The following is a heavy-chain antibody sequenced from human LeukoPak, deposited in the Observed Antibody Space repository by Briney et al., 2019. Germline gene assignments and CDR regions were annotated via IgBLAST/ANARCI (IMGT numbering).Heavy chain of an antibody. V-gene: IGHV4-59*01. CDR2: IYYTGST. D-gene: IGHD1-14*01. Sequence: SETLSLTCTVSGGSMSTYYWTWIRQPPGKGLEWIGFIYYTGSTNYNPSLKSRVTISVDTSKNQFSLKLSSVTAADTAVYYCAGMRITTPTVRTLDYWGQGTLVTVSS. J-gene: IGHJ4*02. CDR3: AGMRITTPTVRTLDY. CDR1: GGSMSTYY.